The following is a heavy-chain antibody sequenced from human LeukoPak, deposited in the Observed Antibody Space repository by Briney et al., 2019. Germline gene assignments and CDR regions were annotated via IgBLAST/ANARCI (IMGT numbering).Heavy chain of an antibody. J-gene: IGHJ3*02. CDR2: IYYSGST. D-gene: IGHD1-26*01. CDR3: ARHRSGSYWRAFDI. V-gene: IGHV4-59*08. CDR1: GGSISGYY. Sequence: SETLSLTCTVSGGSISGYYWSWIRQPPGKGLEWIGCIYYSGSTNYNPSLKSRVTISVDTSKNQFSLKLSSVTAADTAVYYCARHRSGSYWRAFDIWGQGTMVTVSS.